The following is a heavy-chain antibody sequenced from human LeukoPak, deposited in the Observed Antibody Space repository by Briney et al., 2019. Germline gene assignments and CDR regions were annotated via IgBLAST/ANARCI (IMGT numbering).Heavy chain of an antibody. J-gene: IGHJ6*02. CDR2: ISYDGSNK. V-gene: IGHV3-30-3*01. Sequence: QTGGSLRLSCAASGFTFSSYAMHWVRQAPGKGLEWVAVISYDGSNKYYADSVKGRFTISRDNSKNTLYLQMNSLRAEDTAVYYCAREPVYLWFGANSNQYYYYCGMDVWGQGTTVTVSS. D-gene: IGHD3-10*01. CDR1: GFTFSSYA. CDR3: AREPVYLWFGANSNQYYYYCGMDV.